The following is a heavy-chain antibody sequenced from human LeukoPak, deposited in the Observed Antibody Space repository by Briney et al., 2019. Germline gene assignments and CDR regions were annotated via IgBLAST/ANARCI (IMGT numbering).Heavy chain of an antibody. D-gene: IGHD3-9*01. Sequence: ASVKVSCKASGYTFTSYAMHWVRQAPGQRLEWMGWINAGNGNTKYSQKFQGRVTITRDTSASTAYMELSSLRSGDTAVYYCARDSSEFRSLIFHWGQGTLVTVSS. CDR1: GYTFTSYA. J-gene: IGHJ1*01. V-gene: IGHV1-3*01. CDR2: INAGNGNT. CDR3: ARDSSEFRSLIFH.